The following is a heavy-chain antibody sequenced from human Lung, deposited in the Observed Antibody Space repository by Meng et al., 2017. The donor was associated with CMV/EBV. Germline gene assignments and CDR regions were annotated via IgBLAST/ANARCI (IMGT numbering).Heavy chain of an antibody. J-gene: IGHJ6*02. CDR2: IYISEKT. D-gene: IGHD3-22*01. CDR3: ARDRGCRGTTCHTSYFYGLDV. V-gene: IGHV3-66*03. Sequence: ESLKISXEASGLSIGGNYMSWVRQAPGKGLVWVAVIYISEKTYYADSVKGRFTISRDKSKNTIDLQMQSLAVEDTAVYYCARDRGCRGTTCHTSYFYGLDVWGQGTTVTVSS. CDR1: GLSIGGNY.